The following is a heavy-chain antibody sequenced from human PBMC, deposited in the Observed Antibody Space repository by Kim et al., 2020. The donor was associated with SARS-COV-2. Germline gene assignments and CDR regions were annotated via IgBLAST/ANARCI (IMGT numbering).Heavy chain of an antibody. CDR1: GFTFSGSA. CDR3: TRLPPSGSGSYYNSYYYYGMDV. D-gene: IGHD3-10*01. V-gene: IGHV3-73*01. CDR2: IRSKANSYAT. Sequence: GGSLRLSCAASGFTFSGSAMHWVRQASGKGLEWVGRIRSKANSYATAYAASVKGRVTISRDDSKNTAYLQMNSLKTEDTAVYYCTRLPPSGSGSYYNSYYYYGMDVWGQGTTVTVSS. J-gene: IGHJ6*02.